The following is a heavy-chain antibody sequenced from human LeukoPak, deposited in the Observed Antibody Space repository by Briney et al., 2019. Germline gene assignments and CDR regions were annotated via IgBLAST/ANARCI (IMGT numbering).Heavy chain of an antibody. V-gene: IGHV3-74*01. Sequence: TGGSLRLSSETAGFTFSSYVMHWVRRTPGKGLVWVSRISHDGIISYADSVKGRFTISRDNAKNTLTLQMNSLRVEDTAVYFCARDWVYKIDYWGRGTLVTVSS. CDR1: GFTFSSYV. J-gene: IGHJ4*02. D-gene: IGHD5-24*01. CDR2: ISHDGII. CDR3: ARDWVYKIDY.